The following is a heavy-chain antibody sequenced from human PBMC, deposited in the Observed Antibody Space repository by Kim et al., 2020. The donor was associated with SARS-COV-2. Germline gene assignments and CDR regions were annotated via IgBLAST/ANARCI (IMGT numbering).Heavy chain of an antibody. Sequence: NSRVTISVDTSKNQFSLQLSSVTAADTAVYYCAKEGPIAAAGYYYYGMDVWGQGTTVTVSS. D-gene: IGHD6-13*01. V-gene: IGHV4-31*02. J-gene: IGHJ6*02. CDR3: AKEGPIAAAGYYYYGMDV.